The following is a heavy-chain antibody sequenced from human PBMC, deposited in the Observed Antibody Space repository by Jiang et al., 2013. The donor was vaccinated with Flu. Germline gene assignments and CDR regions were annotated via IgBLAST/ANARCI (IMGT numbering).Heavy chain of an antibody. V-gene: IGHV4-31*03. CDR1: GDSISSNYYY. CDR2: IYYSGST. J-gene: IGHJ3*02. CDR3: ARDMRMTVGRGAFDI. Sequence: GPGLVEPSQTLSLTCTVSGDSISSNYYYWSWIRQHPGKGLEWIGYIYYSGSTYYNPSLKSRVTMSFDTSKNQFSLRLRSVTAADTAVFYCARDMRMTVGRGAFDIWGQGT. D-gene: IGHD4/OR15-4a*01.